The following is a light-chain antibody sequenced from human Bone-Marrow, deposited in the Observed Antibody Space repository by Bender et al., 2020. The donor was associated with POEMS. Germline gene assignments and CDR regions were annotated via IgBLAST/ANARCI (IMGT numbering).Light chain of an antibody. CDR1: SSDVGKYDA. Sequence: QSALTQPRSVSGSPGQSVTISCTGTSSDVGKYDAVSWYQQYPGKAPKLIIYDVTNRPSGVSNRFSGSKSGNTASLTISGVQTDDEADYFCCSYGGSATSDYVFGPGTRVTVL. CDR2: DVT. J-gene: IGLJ1*01. CDR3: CSYGGSATSDYV. V-gene: IGLV2-11*02.